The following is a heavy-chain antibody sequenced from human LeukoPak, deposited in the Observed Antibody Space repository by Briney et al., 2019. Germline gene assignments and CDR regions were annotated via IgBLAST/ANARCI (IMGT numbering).Heavy chain of an antibody. CDR2: ISHSGGT. J-gene: IGHJ5*02. CDR1: GGSLSGYY. D-gene: IGHD3-3*01. Sequence: SETLSLTCAVYGGSLSGYYWSWIRQPPGKGLEWIGEISHSGGTNYNPSLKSRVTISADSLRSHFSLRLSSVTAADTAVYYCARNGMSGFAFDPWGQGTLVTVSS. CDR3: ARNGMSGFAFDP. V-gene: IGHV4-34*01.